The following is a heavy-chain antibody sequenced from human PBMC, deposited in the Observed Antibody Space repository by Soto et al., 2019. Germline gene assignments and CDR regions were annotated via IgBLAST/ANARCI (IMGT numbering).Heavy chain of an antibody. J-gene: IGHJ4*02. V-gene: IGHV4-59*12. Sequence: SETLSLTCVVSGGSLSSYYWSWIRQPPGKGLEWIGYIYYSGSTNYNPSLKSRVTISVDTSKNQFSLKLSSVTAADTAVYYCAREVTTEPFFDYWGQGTLVTVSS. CDR2: IYYSGST. CDR3: AREVTTEPFFDY. CDR1: GGSLSSYY. D-gene: IGHD4-17*01.